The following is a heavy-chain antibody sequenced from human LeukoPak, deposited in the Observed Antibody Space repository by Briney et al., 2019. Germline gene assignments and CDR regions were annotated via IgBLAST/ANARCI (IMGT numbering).Heavy chain of an antibody. CDR1: GFTVSSNY. J-gene: IGHJ3*02. D-gene: IGHD3-22*01. V-gene: IGHV3-53*01. Sequence: PGGSLRLSCAAYGFTVSSNYMSWVRQAPGKGLEWVSVIYSGGSTYYADSVKGRFTISRDNSKNTLYPQMNSLRAEDTAVYYCARDLRVIREYYYDSSGSFGAFDIWGQGTMVTVSS. CDR3: ARDLRVIREYYYDSSGSFGAFDI. CDR2: IYSGGST.